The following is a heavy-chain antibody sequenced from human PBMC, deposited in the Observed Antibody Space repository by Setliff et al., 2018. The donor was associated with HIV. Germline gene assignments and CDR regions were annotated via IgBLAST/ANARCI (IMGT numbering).Heavy chain of an antibody. CDR1: GFSLSTSGMC. CDR2: IDWDDDK. J-gene: IGHJ6*02. V-gene: IGHV2-70*11. CDR3: ARIRVAVAGSTYGMDV. Sequence: QTLTLTCTFSGFSLSTSGMCVSWIRQPPGKALEWLARIDWDDDKYYSTSLKTRLTISKDTSKNQVVLTMTNMDPVDTATYYCARIRVAVAGSTYGMDVWGQGTTVTVSS. D-gene: IGHD6-19*01.